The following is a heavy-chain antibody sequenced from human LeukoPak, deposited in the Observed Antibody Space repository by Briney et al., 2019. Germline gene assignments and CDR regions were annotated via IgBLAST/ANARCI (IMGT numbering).Heavy chain of an antibody. D-gene: IGHD1-1*01. Sequence: RPGESLKISCKGSGYSFTNYWIGWVRQMPGKGLEWIGIINPGDSETRYSPSFQGQVTMSADKSISTAYLQWSSLKASDTAMYYCARGTARFDYWGQGTLVSVSS. CDR3: ARGTARFDY. CDR2: INPGDSET. J-gene: IGHJ4*02. V-gene: IGHV5-51*01. CDR1: GYSFTNYW.